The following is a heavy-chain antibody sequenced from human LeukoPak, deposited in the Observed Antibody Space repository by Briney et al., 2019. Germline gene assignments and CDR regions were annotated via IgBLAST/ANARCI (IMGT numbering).Heavy chain of an antibody. Sequence: PGGSLRLSCAASGFSFSSYGVHWVRQAPGQELEWVAVMWSDESKKYYADSVKGRFTISRDNSRNTMSLQMNSLRAGDTAVYYCARDLAVGWSYYGMDVWGQGTTVIVSS. CDR1: GFSFSSYG. J-gene: IGHJ6*02. CDR3: ARDLAVGWSYYGMDV. V-gene: IGHV3-33*01. CDR2: MWSDESKK. D-gene: IGHD6-19*01.